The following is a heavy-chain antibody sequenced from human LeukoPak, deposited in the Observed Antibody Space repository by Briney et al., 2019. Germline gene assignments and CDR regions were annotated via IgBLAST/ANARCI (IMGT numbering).Heavy chain of an antibody. CDR3: ARHPAFDI. V-gene: IGHV1-2*02. J-gene: IGHJ3*02. CDR2: INPNSGGT. CDR1: GYTFTDNY. Sequence: ASVKVSCKASGYTFTDNYMHWVRQAPGQGLEWMGWINPNSGGTNYAQKFQGRVTVTRDTSISTAYMELSRLRSDDTAVYYCARHPAFDIWGQGTMVTVP.